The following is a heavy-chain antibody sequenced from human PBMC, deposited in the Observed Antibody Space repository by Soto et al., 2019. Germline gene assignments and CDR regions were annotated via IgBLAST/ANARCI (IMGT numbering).Heavy chain of an antibody. V-gene: IGHV1-69*12. CDR3: ARFRHFEYSSPTFDY. J-gene: IGHJ4*02. Sequence: QVQLVQSGAEVKKPGSSVKVSCKASGGTFSSYAISWVRQAPGQGLEWMGGIIPIFGTANYAQKFQGRVTIAEDQSRXTAYMELSSLRSEDTAVYYCARFRHFEYSSPTFDYWGQGTLVTVSS. CDR1: GGTFSSYA. CDR2: IIPIFGTA. D-gene: IGHD6-6*01.